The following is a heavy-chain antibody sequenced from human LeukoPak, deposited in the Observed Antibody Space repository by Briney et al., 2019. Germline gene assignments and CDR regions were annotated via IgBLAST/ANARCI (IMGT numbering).Heavy chain of an antibody. J-gene: IGHJ5*02. V-gene: IGHV1-18*01. CDR3: ARDTGITMVRGDP. Sequence: ASVKVSCRTSGFVFNNFGISWVRQAPGQGLEWMGWVSDYNGHTDYVRKFQGRVTMTTDTSTKTAYMELSSLRSEDTAVYYCARDTGITMVRGDPWGQGTLVTVSS. D-gene: IGHD3-10*01. CDR2: VSDYNGHT. CDR1: GFVFNNFG.